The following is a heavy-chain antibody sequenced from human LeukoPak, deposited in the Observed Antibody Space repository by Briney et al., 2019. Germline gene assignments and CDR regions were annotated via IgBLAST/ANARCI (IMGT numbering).Heavy chain of an antibody. V-gene: IGHV1-3*01. Sequence: ASVKVSCKASGYTFTSYAMHWVRQAPGQRLEWMGWINAGNGNTKYSRKFQGRVTITRDTSASTAYMELSSLRSEDTAVYYCARDSGKGLRLGELSLLFDPWGQGTLVTVSS. CDR1: GYTFTSYA. D-gene: IGHD3-16*02. J-gene: IGHJ5*02. CDR3: ARDSGKGLRLGELSLLFDP. CDR2: INAGNGNT.